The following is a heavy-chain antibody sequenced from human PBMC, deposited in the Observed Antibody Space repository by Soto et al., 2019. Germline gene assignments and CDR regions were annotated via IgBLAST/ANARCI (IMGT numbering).Heavy chain of an antibody. CDR2: MSGSSSTT. CDR1: GLTFSNYA. J-gene: IGHJ4*02. D-gene: IGHD3-16*02. V-gene: IGHV3-23*01. CDR3: AKNQERELPRVIDG. Sequence: EVRLLESGGGLVKPGGSLRLSCATSGLTFSNYAMSWVRQAPGGGLEWVSSMSGSSSTTYYADSVRGRFTISRDRSKNTLYLQIRSLRAEDTALYYCAKNQERELPRVIDGWGQGTLVTVSS.